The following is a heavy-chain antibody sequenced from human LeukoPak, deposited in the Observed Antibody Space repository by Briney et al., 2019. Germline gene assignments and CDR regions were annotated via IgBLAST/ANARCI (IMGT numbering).Heavy chain of an antibody. CDR3: ARGTDYYGSGSPYYGMDV. J-gene: IGHJ6*02. Sequence: SETLSPTCTVSGGSISSGDYYWSWIRQPPGKGLEWIGYIYYSGSTYYNPSLKSRVTISVDTSKNQFSLKLSSVTAADTAVYYCARGTDYYGSGSPYYGMDVWGQGTTVTVSS. D-gene: IGHD3-10*01. CDR2: IYYSGST. V-gene: IGHV4-30-4*01. CDR1: GGSISSGDYY.